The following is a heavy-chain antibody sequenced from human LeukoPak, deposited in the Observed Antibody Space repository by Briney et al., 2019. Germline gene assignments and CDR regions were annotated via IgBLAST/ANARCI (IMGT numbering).Heavy chain of an antibody. D-gene: IGHD3-10*01. CDR2: ISGSGGST. J-gene: IGHJ4*02. Sequence: PGGSLSLSCAASGFTFSSHAMSWVRQAPGKGLEWVTAISGSGGSTYYADSVKGRFTISRDNSKNTLYLQMNSLRAEDTAVYYCAKAGETWTYFDYWGQGTLVTVSS. V-gene: IGHV3-23*01. CDR3: AKAGETWTYFDY. CDR1: GFTFSSHA.